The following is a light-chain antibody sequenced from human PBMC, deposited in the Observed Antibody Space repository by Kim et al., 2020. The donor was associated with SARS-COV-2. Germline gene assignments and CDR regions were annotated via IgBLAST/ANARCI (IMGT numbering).Light chain of an antibody. CDR1: SLRSYY. Sequence: GQTVRITCQGDSLRSYYASWYQQKPGQAPVLVIYGKNNRPSGIPDRFSGSSSGNTASLTITGAQAEDEADYYCNSRDSSGNPPHVVFGGGTQLTVL. J-gene: IGLJ2*01. V-gene: IGLV3-19*01. CDR3: NSRDSSGNPPHVV. CDR2: GKN.